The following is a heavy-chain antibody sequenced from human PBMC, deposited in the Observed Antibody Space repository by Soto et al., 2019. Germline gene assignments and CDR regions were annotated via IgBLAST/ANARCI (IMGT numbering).Heavy chain of an antibody. CDR3: TRGPRPISTGTGAY. Sequence: PGGSLRLSCAASGFIFKMYWMHWVRQSPGKGLVWISRIYNDGTYSDYADSVRGRLTISRDNVNDTLYLQMNNLRAEDSGLYYCTRGPRPISTGTGAYWGQGTQVTVLL. CDR2: IYNDGTYS. CDR1: GFIFKMYW. V-gene: IGHV3-74*01. J-gene: IGHJ4*02. D-gene: IGHD3-10*01.